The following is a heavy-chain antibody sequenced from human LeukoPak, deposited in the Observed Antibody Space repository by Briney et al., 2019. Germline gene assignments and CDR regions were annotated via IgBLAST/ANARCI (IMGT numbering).Heavy chain of an antibody. V-gene: IGHV3-23*01. Sequence: GGSLRLSCAASGFTFSTYGMNWVRQAPGKGLEWVSAISGSGESTYYADSVKGRFTISRDNSKNTLYLQMNGLRAKDTAVYYCAKQGNYDILTGYYTHLYWGQGTLVTVSS. CDR2: ISGSGEST. J-gene: IGHJ4*02. CDR3: AKQGNYDILTGYYTHLY. D-gene: IGHD3-9*01. CDR1: GFTFSTYG.